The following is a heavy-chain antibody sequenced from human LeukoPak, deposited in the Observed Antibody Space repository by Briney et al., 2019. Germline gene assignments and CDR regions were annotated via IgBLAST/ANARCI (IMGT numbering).Heavy chain of an antibody. J-gene: IGHJ4*02. CDR2: ISSSSTYR. D-gene: IGHD6-19*01. CDR3: ARDRGRYTSGWYFDY. Sequence: GGSLRLFCAASGFTFSSYSMNWVRQAPGKGLEWVSSISSSSTYRYYADSVKGRFTISRDNAKNSLYLQMNSLRAEDTAVYYCARDRGRYTSGWYFDYWGQGTLVTVSS. V-gene: IGHV3-21*01. CDR1: GFTFSSYS.